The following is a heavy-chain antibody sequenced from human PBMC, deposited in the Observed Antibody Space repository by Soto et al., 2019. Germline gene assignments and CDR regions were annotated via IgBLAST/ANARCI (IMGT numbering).Heavy chain of an antibody. CDR1: GYTFTSYA. CDR2: INAGNGNT. V-gene: IGHV1-3*01. D-gene: IGHD2-2*01. J-gene: IGHJ6*03. Sequence: ASVKVSCKASGYTFTSYAMHWVRQAPGQRLESMGWINAGNGNTKYSQKFQGRVTITRDTSASTAYMELSSLRSEDTAVYYCARDGSGCSSTSCYYRSGGYYYYMDVLGKGTTVTVSS. CDR3: ARDGSGCSSTSCYYRSGGYYYYMDV.